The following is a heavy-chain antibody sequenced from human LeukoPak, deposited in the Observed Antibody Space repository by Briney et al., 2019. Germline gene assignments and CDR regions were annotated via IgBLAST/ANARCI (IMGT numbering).Heavy chain of an antibody. CDR3: ARDVCGGDCQLDY. J-gene: IGHJ4*02. Sequence: PSETLSLTCTVSGGSTSSGGYYWSWIRQHPGKGLEWIGYIYYSGSTYYNPSLKSRVTISVDTSKNQFSLKLSSVTAADTAVYYCARDVCGGDCQLDYWGQGTLVTVSS. D-gene: IGHD2-21*02. CDR1: GGSTSSGGYY. V-gene: IGHV4-31*03. CDR2: IYYSGST.